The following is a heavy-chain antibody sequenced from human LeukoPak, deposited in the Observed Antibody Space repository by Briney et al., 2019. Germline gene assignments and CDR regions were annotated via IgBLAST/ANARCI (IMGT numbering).Heavy chain of an antibody. CDR1: GFTFSDTW. V-gene: IGHV3-74*01. D-gene: IGHD2-21*02. CDR3: ARGESSYCSGGCYFAS. Sequence: GGSLRLSCAASGFTFSDTWMHWVRQAPGEGLVWVSRIRSDGSDTRYAESVKGRFTISRDNAKNTLYLQMNSLRAEDTAVYYCARGESSYCSGGCYFASWGQGTLVTISS. CDR2: IRSDGSDT. J-gene: IGHJ5*01.